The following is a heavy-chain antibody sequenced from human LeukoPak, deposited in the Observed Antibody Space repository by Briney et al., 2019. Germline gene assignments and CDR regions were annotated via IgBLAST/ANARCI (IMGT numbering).Heavy chain of an antibody. Sequence: GGSLRLSCAASGFTFSSYSMNWVRQAPGKGLEWVSYISSSSSTIYYADSVKGRFTISRDNAKNSVYLQMNSLRAEDTAVYHCAAGGDYYYHMDVWGKGTTVTVSS. J-gene: IGHJ6*03. CDR3: AAGGDYYYHMDV. V-gene: IGHV3-48*04. CDR2: ISSSSSTI. D-gene: IGHD3-10*01. CDR1: GFTFSSYS.